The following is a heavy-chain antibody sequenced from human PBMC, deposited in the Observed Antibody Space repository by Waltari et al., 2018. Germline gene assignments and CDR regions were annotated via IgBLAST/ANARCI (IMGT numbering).Heavy chain of an antibody. Sequence: VRLVDSGGGLIHPGGSLRLSCAASGLSVSNNYMHWVRQAPGKGLEWVSVIYTGEMTYYSDAVKGRFTISRDISKNMVYLQMNNLRAEDTALYYCARDTTSRERAGDWGQGTLVTVSS. CDR1: GLSVSNNY. J-gene: IGHJ4*02. CDR3: ARDTTSRERAGD. D-gene: IGHD1-1*01. V-gene: IGHV3-53*01. CDR2: IYTGEMT.